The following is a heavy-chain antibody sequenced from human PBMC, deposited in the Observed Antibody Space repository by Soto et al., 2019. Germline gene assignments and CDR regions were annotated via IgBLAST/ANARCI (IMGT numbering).Heavy chain of an antibody. CDR1: GFTFSSYW. Sequence: GGSLRLSCAASGFTFSSYWMHWVRQAPGKGLVWVAVISYDGSNKYHADSVKGRFTISRDTSKNTLYLQMNSLRAEDTAVYYCAKPTDYYDGSGYYFDAFYIWGQGTMVTVSS. CDR2: ISYDGSNK. V-gene: IGHV3-30*18. CDR3: AKPTDYYDGSGYYFDAFYI. D-gene: IGHD3-22*01. J-gene: IGHJ3*02.